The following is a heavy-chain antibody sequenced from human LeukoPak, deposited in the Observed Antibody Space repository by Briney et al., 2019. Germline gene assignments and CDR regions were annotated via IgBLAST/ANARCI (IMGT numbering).Heavy chain of an antibody. CDR2: ISSSGSTI. J-gene: IGHJ6*03. Sequence: PGGSLRLSCAASGFTFSSYEMNWVRQAPGKGLEWVSYISSSGSTIYYADSVKGRFTISRDNAKNSLYLQMNSLRAEDTAVYYCARVEETLTTAAIIRKYYYYYYYMDVWGKGTTVTVSS. CDR1: GFTFSSYE. D-gene: IGHD4-11*01. V-gene: IGHV3-48*03. CDR3: ARVEETLTTAAIIRKYYYYYYYMDV.